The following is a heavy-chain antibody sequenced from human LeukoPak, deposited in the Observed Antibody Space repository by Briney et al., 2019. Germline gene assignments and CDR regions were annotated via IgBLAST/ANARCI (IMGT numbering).Heavy chain of an antibody. CDR3: ERDSYMAAADTWFDP. CDR2: INSAYGNT. Sequence: GASVKVSCKASGYTFTTYAIHWVRQAPGQRLEWMGWINSAYGNTKYSQKFQGRVTITSDTSATSAYMEVHSLTSEDTAIYYCERDSYMAAADTWFDPWGQGTLVTVSS. D-gene: IGHD6-13*01. J-gene: IGHJ5*02. V-gene: IGHV1-3*01. CDR1: GYTFTTYA.